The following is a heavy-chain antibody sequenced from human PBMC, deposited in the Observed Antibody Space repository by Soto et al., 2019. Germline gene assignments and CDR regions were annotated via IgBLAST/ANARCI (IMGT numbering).Heavy chain of an antibody. V-gene: IGHV5-51*01. CDR1: GYSFTGYW. D-gene: IGHD7-27*01. Sequence: GESLKISCKGSGYSFTGYWIGWVRQMPGKGLEWMGIIYPGDSDTRYSPSFQGQVTISADKSISTAYLQLSSLKASDTAIFYCARPRKLTGDRGYAFDIWGQGTMVTVSS. CDR3: ARPRKLTGDRGYAFDI. CDR2: IYPGDSDT. J-gene: IGHJ3*02.